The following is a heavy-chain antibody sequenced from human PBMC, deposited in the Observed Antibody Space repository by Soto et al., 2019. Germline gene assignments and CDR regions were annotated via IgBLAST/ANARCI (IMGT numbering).Heavy chain of an antibody. V-gene: IGHV4-34*01. Sequence: SETLSLTCAVYGGSFSGYYWSWIRQPPGKGLEWIGEINHSGSTNYNPSLKSRVTISVDTSKNQFSLKLSSVTAADTAVYYCAGSILRYFDWLDFTARSGFDYWGQGTLVTVSS. D-gene: IGHD3-9*01. CDR3: AGSILRYFDWLDFTARSGFDY. CDR1: GGSFSGYY. CDR2: INHSGST. J-gene: IGHJ4*02.